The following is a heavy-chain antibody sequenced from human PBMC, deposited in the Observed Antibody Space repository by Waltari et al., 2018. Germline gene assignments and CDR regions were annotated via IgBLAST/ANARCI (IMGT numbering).Heavy chain of an antibody. V-gene: IGHV1-2*02. J-gene: IGHJ3*01. Sequence: QVHLVQSGAEVRKPGASARVSCTTSGYTFSDHYIYWVRQAPGQGLEWMGWINPKSGATNPAQKYQGRVTMTTDTSTNTVYMELRRLTSDDTAVYYCARDLFPNFWSGYGFDFWGQGTKVTVSS. CDR2: INPKSGAT. CDR1: GYTFSDHY. D-gene: IGHD3-3*01. CDR3: ARDLFPNFWSGYGFDF.